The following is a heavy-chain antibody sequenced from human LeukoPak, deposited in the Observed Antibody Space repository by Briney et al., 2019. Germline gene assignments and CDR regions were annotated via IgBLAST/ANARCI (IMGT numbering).Heavy chain of an antibody. CDR2: IYYSGST. CDR3: ARDSEDYGDYEGRGDY. J-gene: IGHJ4*02. CDR1: GGSISSYY. D-gene: IGHD4-17*01. Sequence: PSETLSLTCTVSGGSISSYYWSWIRQPPGKGLEWIGYIYYSGSTNYNPSLKSRVTISVDTSKNQFSLKLSSVTAADTAVYYCARDSEDYGDYEGRGDYWGQGTLVTVSS. V-gene: IGHV4-59*01.